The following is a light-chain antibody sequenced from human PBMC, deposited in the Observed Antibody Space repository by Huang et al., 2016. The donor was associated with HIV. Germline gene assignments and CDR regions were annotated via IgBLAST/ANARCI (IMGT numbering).Light chain of an antibody. V-gene: IGKV3-20*01. Sequence: EIVLTQSPGTLSLSPGERATLSCRASQSVSSSYFAWYQQKPGQAPRLLIYGAAKRATGIPDRFRGSGSGTDFTLTISRLEPEDFAVYFCQQYGSSSLTFGGGTKVEIK. CDR2: GAA. CDR3: QQYGSSSLT. J-gene: IGKJ4*01. CDR1: QSVSSSY.